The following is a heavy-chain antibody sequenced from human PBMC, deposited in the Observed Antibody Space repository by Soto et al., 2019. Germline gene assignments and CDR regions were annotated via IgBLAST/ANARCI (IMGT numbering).Heavy chain of an antibody. Sequence: SETLSLTCTVSGGSISSSSYYWGWIRQPPGKGLEWIGSIYYSGSTYYNPSLKSRVTISVDTSKIQFSLQLNSVTPEDTAVYYCARTVYSKGRHYGMDVWGQGTTVTVSS. CDR1: GGSISSSSYY. CDR2: IYYSGST. J-gene: IGHJ6*02. CDR3: ARTVYSKGRHYGMDV. D-gene: IGHD4-4*01. V-gene: IGHV4-39*01.